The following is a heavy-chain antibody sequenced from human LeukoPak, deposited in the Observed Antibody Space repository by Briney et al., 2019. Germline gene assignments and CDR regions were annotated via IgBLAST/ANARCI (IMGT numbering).Heavy chain of an antibody. D-gene: IGHD3-22*01. CDR3: ATLTMIVVARENAFDI. CDR2: ISSNGGGT. V-gene: IGHV3-64*01. Sequence: GGSLRLSCAASGFTFSSYAMHWVRQAPGKGLEYVSAISSNGGGTYYANSVKGRFTISRDNSKNTLYLQMGSLRAEDMAVYYCATLTMIVVARENAFDIWGQGTMVAVSS. CDR1: GFTFSSYA. J-gene: IGHJ3*02.